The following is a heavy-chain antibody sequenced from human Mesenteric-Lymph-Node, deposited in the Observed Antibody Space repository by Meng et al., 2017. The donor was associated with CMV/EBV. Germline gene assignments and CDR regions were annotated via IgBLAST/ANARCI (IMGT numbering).Heavy chain of an antibody. J-gene: IGHJ4*02. CDR2: ISSSSSYI. CDR3: ARGGYRNYDY. V-gene: IGHV3-21*01. CDR1: GFTFSSYS. D-gene: IGHD6-25*01. Sequence: GASLKISCAASGFTFSSYSMHWVRQAPGTGLEWVSSISSSSSYIYYADSVKGRFTISRDNAKTSLYRQMTSLRAEYTAVEYCARGGYRNYDYWGQGTLVTVSS.